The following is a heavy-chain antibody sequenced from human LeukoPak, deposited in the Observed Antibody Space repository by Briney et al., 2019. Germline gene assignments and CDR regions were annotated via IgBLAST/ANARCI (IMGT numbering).Heavy chain of an antibody. CDR1: GGSFSGYY. CDR3: ARGLLGRYYFDY. J-gene: IGHJ4*02. V-gene: IGHV4-34*01. Sequence: SETLSLTCAVYGGSFSGYYWSWIRQPPGKGLEWIGEINHSGSTNYNPSLKSRVTISVDTSKNQFSLKVSSVTAADTAVYYCARGLLGRYYFDYWGQGTLVTVPS. D-gene: IGHD7-27*01. CDR2: INHSGST.